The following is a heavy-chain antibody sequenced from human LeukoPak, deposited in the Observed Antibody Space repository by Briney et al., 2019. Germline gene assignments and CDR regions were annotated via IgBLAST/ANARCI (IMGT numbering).Heavy chain of an antibody. CDR1: GFTFSSYS. CDR3: ARDRWFGESLPAHFDY. Sequence: GGSLRLSCAVSGFTFSSYSMSWVRQAPGKGLEWISYISSTGSTVYYADSVEGRFTISRDNAQNSLYLQMNDLRAEDTAVYYCARDRWFGESLPAHFDYWGQGTLVTVSS. J-gene: IGHJ4*02. V-gene: IGHV3-48*01. CDR2: ISSTGSTV. D-gene: IGHD3-10*01.